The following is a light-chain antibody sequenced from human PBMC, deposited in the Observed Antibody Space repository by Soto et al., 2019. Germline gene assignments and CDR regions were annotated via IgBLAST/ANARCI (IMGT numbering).Light chain of an antibody. CDR1: QSVSTS. CDR3: QQYNNWWT. J-gene: IGKJ1*01. V-gene: IGKV3-15*01. Sequence: EIVMTQSPATLYVSPGETATLSCRASQSVSTSLAWYQQKPGQAPRLLISGASTRATGVPAKFSGSRSETDFTLTISSLQSEDFAVYYCQQYNNWWTFGQGTKVEIK. CDR2: GAS.